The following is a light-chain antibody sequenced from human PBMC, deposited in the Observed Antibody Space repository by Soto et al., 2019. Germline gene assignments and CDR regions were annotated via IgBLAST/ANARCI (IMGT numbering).Light chain of an antibody. V-gene: IGKV4-1*01. Sequence: DIVMTQSPDSLAVSLGERANINCKSSQSVLYSSNNQNYLAWYQQKPGQPPKLLIYWASTRESGVPDRFSGSGSVTDFTRTISSVQAEDVAVDYCQQYFSSPQTCGKVIKVDIK. CDR3: QQYFSSPQT. CDR1: QSVLYSSNNQNY. J-gene: IGKJ1*01. CDR2: WAS.